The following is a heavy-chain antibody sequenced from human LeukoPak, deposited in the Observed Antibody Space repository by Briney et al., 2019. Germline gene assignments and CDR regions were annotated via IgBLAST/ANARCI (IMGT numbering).Heavy chain of an antibody. D-gene: IGHD3-22*01. V-gene: IGHV4-39*01. CDR1: GGSISSSSYY. CDR3: ARQRNYYDSSGYYRRAFDI. CDR2: IYYSGST. J-gene: IGHJ3*02. Sequence: SETLSLTCTVSGGSISSSSYYWGWIRQPPGKGLEWIGSIYYSGSTYYNPSLKSRVTISVDTSKNQFSLKLSSVTAADTAVYYCARQRNYYDSSGYYRRAFDIWGQGTMVTVSS.